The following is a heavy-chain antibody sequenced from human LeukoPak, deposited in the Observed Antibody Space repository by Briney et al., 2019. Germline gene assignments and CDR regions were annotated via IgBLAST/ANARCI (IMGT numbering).Heavy chain of an antibody. CDR1: GFTFSSYA. D-gene: IGHD6-19*01. V-gene: IGHV3-23*01. CDR2: ISGSGGST. CDR3: AKMTLYDSSGWLYYFDY. Sequence: GGSLRLSCAASGFTFSSYAMSWVRQAPGKGLEWVSAISGSGGSTYYADSVKGRFTISRDNSKNTLYLQMNSLRAEDTAVYYCAKMTLYDSSGWLYYFDYWGQGTLVTVSS. J-gene: IGHJ4*02.